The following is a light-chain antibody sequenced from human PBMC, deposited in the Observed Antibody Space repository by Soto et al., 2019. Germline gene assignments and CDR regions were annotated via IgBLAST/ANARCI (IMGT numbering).Light chain of an antibody. CDR3: QQSYSTPLT. Sequence: DIQMTQSPSSLAASVGDRVTITCRASQSVSSYLNWYQQKPGKAPKLLIYAASSLQSGVPSRFSGSGSGTDFTLTISSLQPEHFATYYCQQSYSTPLTFGGGTRVEI. J-gene: IGKJ4*01. CDR2: AAS. CDR1: QSVSSY. V-gene: IGKV1-39*01.